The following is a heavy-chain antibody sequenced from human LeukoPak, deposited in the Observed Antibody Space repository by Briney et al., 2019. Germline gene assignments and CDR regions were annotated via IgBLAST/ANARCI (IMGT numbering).Heavy chain of an antibody. V-gene: IGHV3-23*01. J-gene: IGHJ4*02. CDR2: ISVNGNT. D-gene: IGHD2-15*01. Sequence: GGSLRLSCAASGFAFSSYWMSWVRQGPGKGLEWVSAISVNGNTYHADSVEGRFTISRDSSKNTLYLQMNSLRAGDAAVYYCAKAPVTTCSGAYCYPFDYWSQGTLVTVSS. CDR1: GFAFSSYW. CDR3: AKAPVTTCSGAYCYPFDY.